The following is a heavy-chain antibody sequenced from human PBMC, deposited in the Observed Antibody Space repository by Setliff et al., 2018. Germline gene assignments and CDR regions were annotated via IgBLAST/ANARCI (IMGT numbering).Heavy chain of an antibody. D-gene: IGHD3-16*01. J-gene: IGHJ4*02. CDR1: GYTFTSYY. CDR2: ISPYSGES. CDR3: TRSRGPRVVLAADFDF. Sequence: ASVKVSCKASGYTFTSYYIHWVRQAPGQGLEWMGWISPYSGESNYAQKFQDRLTVTADTSTKTTYMELRSLTSDDTAVYFCTRSRGPRVVLAADFDFWGQGTLVTVSS. V-gene: IGHV1-2*02.